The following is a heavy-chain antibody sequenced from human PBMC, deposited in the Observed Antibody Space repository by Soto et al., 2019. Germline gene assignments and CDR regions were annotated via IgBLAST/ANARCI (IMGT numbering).Heavy chain of an antibody. V-gene: IGHV4-59*06. CDR1: GGSISSYY. CDR2: ILDSGST. CDR3: ARGVNYDGGAVDTFPI. Sequence: SETLSLTCTVSGGSISSYYWSWIRQPPGKGLEWIGHILDSGSTYYSPSLDSRVIISVDTSKNQFSLKLTSVTAADTAVYYCARGVNYDGGAVDTFPIWGQGTMVTVSS. J-gene: IGHJ3*02. D-gene: IGHD2-21*01.